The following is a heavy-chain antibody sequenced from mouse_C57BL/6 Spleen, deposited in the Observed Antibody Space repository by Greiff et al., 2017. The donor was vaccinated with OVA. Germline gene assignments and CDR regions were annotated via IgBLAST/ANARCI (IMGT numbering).Heavy chain of an antibody. D-gene: IGHD2-4*01. J-gene: IGHJ4*01. CDR3: ARGGLRRSLYYAMDY. V-gene: IGHV1-9*01. CDR2: ILPGSGSN. CDR1: GYTFTGYW. Sequence: VKLLESGAELMKPGASVKLSCKATGYTFTGYWIEWVKQRPGHGLEWIGEILPGSGSNNYNEKFKGKATFTADTSSNTAYMQLSSLTTEDSAIYYCARGGLRRSLYYAMDYWGQGTSVTVSS.